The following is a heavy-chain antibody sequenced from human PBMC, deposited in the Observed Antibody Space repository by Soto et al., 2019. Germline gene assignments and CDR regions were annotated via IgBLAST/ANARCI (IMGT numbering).Heavy chain of an antibody. CDR3: ATPSNDIAAEGGYYGMDV. V-gene: IGHV1-69*06. CDR2: IIPIFGTA. J-gene: IGHJ6*04. CDR1: GGTFSSYA. D-gene: IGHD3-9*01. Sequence: QVQLVQSGAEVKKPGASVKVSCKASGGTFSSYAISWVRQAPGPGLEWMGGIIPIFGTANYAQKFQGRVTITADKSTRTAYMEVSCLRSEDTAVYYCATPSNDIAAEGGYYGMDVWGEGTTVTVSS.